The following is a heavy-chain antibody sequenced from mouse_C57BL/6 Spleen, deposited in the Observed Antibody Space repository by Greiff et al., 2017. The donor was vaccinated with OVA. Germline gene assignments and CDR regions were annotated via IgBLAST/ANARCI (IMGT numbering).Heavy chain of an antibody. CDR1: GFTFSSYT. Sequence: DVKLVESGGGLVKPGGSLKLSCAASGFTFSSYTMSWVRQTPEKRLEWVATISGGGGNTYYPDSVKGRFTISRDNAKNTLYLQMSSLRSEDTALYYCARHERLRRRELGPNYFDYWGQGTTLTVSS. J-gene: IGHJ2*01. CDR3: ARHERLRRRELGPNYFDY. V-gene: IGHV5-9*01. CDR2: ISGGGGNT. D-gene: IGHD2-2*01.